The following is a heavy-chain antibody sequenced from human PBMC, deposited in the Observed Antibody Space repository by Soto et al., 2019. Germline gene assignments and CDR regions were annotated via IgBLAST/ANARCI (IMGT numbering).Heavy chain of an antibody. J-gene: IGHJ4*02. CDR2: ISGSGGST. V-gene: IGHV3-23*01. D-gene: IGHD2-15*01. CDR3: AKDIVVVVAATGH. Sequence: GGSLILSCAASGFTFSSYAMSWVRQAPGKGLEWVSAISGSGGSTYYADSVKGRFTISRDNSKNTLYLQMNSLRTEDTAVYYCAKDIVVVVAATGHWGQGTLVTVSS. CDR1: GFTFSSYA.